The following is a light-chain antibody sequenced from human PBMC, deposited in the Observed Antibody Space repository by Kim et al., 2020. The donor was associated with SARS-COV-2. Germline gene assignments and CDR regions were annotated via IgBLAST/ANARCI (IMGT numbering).Light chain of an antibody. CDR1: KLGDKY. CDR2: QDR. V-gene: IGLV3-1*01. CDR3: QAWDSSTAGWV. J-gene: IGLJ2*01. Sequence: SYELTQPPSVSVSPGQTASITCSGDKLGDKYACWYQQKPGQSPVLVIYQDRKRPSGIPERFSGSNSGNTATLTISGTQAMDEADYYCQAWDSSTAGWVFG.